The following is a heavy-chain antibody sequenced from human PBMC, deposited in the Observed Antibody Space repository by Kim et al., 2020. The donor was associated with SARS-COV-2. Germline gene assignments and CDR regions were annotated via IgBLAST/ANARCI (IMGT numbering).Heavy chain of an antibody. CDR1: GGSISSYY. J-gene: IGHJ5*02. V-gene: IGHV4-59*01. Sequence: SETLSLTCTVSGGSISSYYWSWIRQPPGKGMEWIGYIYYSGSTNYNPSLKSRVTISVDTSKNQFSLKLSSVTAADTAVYYCARVGGGWQLVLGGAPPSKGNWFDPWGQGTLVTVSS. CDR2: IYYSGST. D-gene: IGHD6-13*01. CDR3: ARVGGGWQLVLGGAPPSKGNWFDP.